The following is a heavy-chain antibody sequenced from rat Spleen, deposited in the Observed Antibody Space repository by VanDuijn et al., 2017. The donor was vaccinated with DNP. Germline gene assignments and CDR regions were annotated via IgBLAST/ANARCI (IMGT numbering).Heavy chain of an antibody. CDR1: GFTFSDYN. V-gene: IGHV5S10*01. J-gene: IGHJ3*01. D-gene: IGHD1-12*03. CDR2: IIYDGSRT. Sequence: EVQLVESGGGLVQPGRSLKLSCAASGFTFSDYNMAWVRQAPKKGLEWVATIIYDGSRTYYRDSVKGRFTISRDHAKSTLYLQMDSLRSEDTATYYCARHDLDGYYHRYWFAYWGQGTLVTVSS. CDR3: ARHDLDGYYHRYWFAY.